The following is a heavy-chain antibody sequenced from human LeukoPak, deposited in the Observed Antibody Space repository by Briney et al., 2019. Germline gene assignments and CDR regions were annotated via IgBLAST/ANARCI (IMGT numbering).Heavy chain of an antibody. J-gene: IGHJ4*02. Sequence: SETLSLTCTVSGGSISSSSYYWGWIRQPPGKGLEWIGSIYYSGSTYYNPSLKSRITISVDTSKNQFSLKLSSVTAADTAVYYCARVGGYSGYAYLDYWGQGTLVTVSS. CDR1: GGSISSSSYY. CDR3: ARVGGYSGYAYLDY. D-gene: IGHD5-12*01. CDR2: IYYSGST. V-gene: IGHV4-39*01.